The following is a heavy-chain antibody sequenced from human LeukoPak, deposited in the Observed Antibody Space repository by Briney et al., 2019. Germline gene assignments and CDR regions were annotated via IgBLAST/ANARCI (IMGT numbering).Heavy chain of an antibody. J-gene: IGHJ6*02. D-gene: IGHD4-17*01. V-gene: IGHV3-48*01. CDR3: AKDDDYGDYYYYGMDV. CDR1: GFTFSSYD. CDR2: ISSSATTI. Sequence: GGSLRLSCAASGFTFSSYDMNWVRQAPGKGLEWVSLISSSATTIYYADSVKGRFTISRDNAKNSLYLQMNSLRAEDTAVYYCAKDDDYGDYYYYGMDVWGQGTTVTVSS.